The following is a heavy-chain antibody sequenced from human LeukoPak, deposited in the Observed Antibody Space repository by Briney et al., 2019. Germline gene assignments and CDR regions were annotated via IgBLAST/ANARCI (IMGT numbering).Heavy chain of an antibody. Sequence: ASVNVSCTASGYTFTNYYMHWVRQAPGQGLEWMGIINPSGGSTSYAQKFQGRVTMTRDTSTSTVYMELSSLRSEDTAVYYCARDPGSDYYDAFDIWGQGTMVTVSS. V-gene: IGHV1-46*01. CDR1: GYTFTNYY. CDR2: INPSGGST. J-gene: IGHJ3*02. D-gene: IGHD4-17*01. CDR3: ARDPGSDYYDAFDI.